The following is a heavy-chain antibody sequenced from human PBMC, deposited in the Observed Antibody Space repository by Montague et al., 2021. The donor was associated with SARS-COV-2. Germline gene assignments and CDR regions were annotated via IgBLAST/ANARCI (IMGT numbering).Heavy chain of an antibody. CDR1: GRSFITYY. V-gene: IGHV4-34*01. J-gene: IGHJ4*02. D-gene: IGHD3-3*01. CDR3: ARNSFRARFLDWSFYFTF. Sequence: SDTLSLTCAVYGRSFITYYWSWFRQPPGKGLEWIGEINHGGTTNFNPALKSRVTMSVDTSKNQFSLTLTSVTAADTAIYFCARNSFRARFLDWSFYFTFWGQGSVVTVSS. CDR2: INHGGTT.